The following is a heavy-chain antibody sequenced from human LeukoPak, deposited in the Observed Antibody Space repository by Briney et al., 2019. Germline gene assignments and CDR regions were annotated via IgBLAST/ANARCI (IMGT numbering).Heavy chain of an antibody. CDR2: ISSNGGST. D-gene: IGHD4-17*01. CDR3: VKNIDYDYYYYGMDV. V-gene: IGHV3-64D*06. J-gene: IGHJ6*04. CDR1: GFTFSSYA. Sequence: PGGSLRLSCSASGFTFSSYAMHWVRQAPGKGLGYVSAISSNGGSTYYADSVKGRFTISRDNSKNTLYLQMSSLRAEDTAVYYCVKNIDYDYYYYGMDVWGKGTTVTVSS.